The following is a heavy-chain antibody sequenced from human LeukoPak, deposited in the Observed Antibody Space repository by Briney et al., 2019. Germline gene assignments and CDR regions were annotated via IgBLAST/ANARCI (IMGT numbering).Heavy chain of an antibody. CDR1: GFTFSSYG. CDR2: IWYDGSNK. Sequence: GKSLRLSCAASGFTFSSYGMHWVRQAPGKGLEWVAVIWYDGSNKYYVDSVKGRFSISRDNSKNTLYLQMNGLRAEDTAVYYCARDFWSGYYVAWGQGTLVTVSS. CDR3: ARDFWSGYYVA. D-gene: IGHD3-3*01. V-gene: IGHV3-33*01. J-gene: IGHJ5*02.